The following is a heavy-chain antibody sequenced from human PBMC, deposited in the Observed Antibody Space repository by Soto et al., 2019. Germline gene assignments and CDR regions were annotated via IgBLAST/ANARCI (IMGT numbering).Heavy chain of an antibody. D-gene: IGHD2-15*01. CDR2: IYYSGST. CDR3: ARYCSGGSCYEGRSSLVDS. J-gene: IGHJ4*02. CDR1: GGSISSGDYY. Sequence: QVQLQESGPGLVKPSQTLSLTCTVSGGSISSGDYYWSWIRQPPGKGLECIGYIYYSGSTYYNPSLKSRVTISVDTSKNQFSLKLSSVTAADTAVYYCARYCSGGSCYEGRSSLVDSWGQGTLVTVSS. V-gene: IGHV4-30-4*01.